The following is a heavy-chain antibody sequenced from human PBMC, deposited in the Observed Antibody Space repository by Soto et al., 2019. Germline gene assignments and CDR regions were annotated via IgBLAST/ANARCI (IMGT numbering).Heavy chain of an antibody. CDR1: GGSFSGYY. J-gene: IGHJ4*02. D-gene: IGHD3-10*01. Sequence: QVQLQQWGAALLKPSETLSLICAVYGGSFSGYYWSWIRQPPGKGLEWIGEINHSGSTNYNPSLKSRVTISVDTSKNQFSLKLSSVTAADTAVYYCTRGFGKIWGQGTLVTVSS. CDR3: TRGFGKI. CDR2: INHSGST. V-gene: IGHV4-34*01.